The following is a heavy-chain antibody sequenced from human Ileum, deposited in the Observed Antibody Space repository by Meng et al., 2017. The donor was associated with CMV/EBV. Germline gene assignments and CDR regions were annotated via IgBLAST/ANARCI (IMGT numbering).Heavy chain of an antibody. CDR1: GFTFSSSW. Sequence: GGSLRLSCAASGFTFSSSWMHWVRQGPGKGLMWISRINDDGGSTSYADSVKGRFTISRDNAKNTLYLQMNSLRAEDTAVYYCARESVNLVTDSWGQGTLVTVSS. CDR3: ARESVNLVTDS. D-gene: IGHD5-18*01. V-gene: IGHV3-74*01. J-gene: IGHJ4*02. CDR2: INDDGGST.